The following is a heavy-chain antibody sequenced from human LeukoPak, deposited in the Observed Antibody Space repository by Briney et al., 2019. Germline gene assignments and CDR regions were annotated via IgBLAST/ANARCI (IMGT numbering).Heavy chain of an antibody. V-gene: IGHV4-34*01. D-gene: IGHD3-16*02. CDR1: GGSISSYY. CDR3: ARGRLGDMITFGGVIAFDY. CDR2: INHSGST. J-gene: IGHJ4*02. Sequence: SETLSLTCTVSGGSISSYYWSWIRQPPGKGLEWIGEINHSGSTNYNPSLKSRVTISVDTSKNQFSLKLSSVTAADTAVYYCARGRLGDMITFGGVIAFDYWGQGTLVTVSS.